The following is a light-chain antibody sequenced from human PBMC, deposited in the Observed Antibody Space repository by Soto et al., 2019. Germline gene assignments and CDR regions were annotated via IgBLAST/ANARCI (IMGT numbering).Light chain of an antibody. CDR1: SGHSSYA. J-gene: IGLJ2*01. CDR2: LSSDGSH. CDR3: QTWDTGARVV. V-gene: IGLV4-69*01. Sequence: QSVLTQSPSAAASLGASVRLTCTMSSGHSSYAIEWHQQQPEKGPRYLMKLSSDGSHSKGDGIPDRFSGSSSGAERYLTNSSLQSEDEADYYCQTWDTGARVVFGGGTKLTVL.